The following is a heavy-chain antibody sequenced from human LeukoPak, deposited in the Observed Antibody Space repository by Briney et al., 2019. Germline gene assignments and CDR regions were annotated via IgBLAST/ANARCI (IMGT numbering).Heavy chain of an antibody. CDR1: GFTFSSYA. CDR2: IYYSGST. D-gene: IGHD1-26*01. CDR3: ARQAIVENTFDY. Sequence: GSLRLSCAASGFTFSSYAMSWIRQPPGKGLEWIGSIYYSGSTYYNPSLKSRVTISVDTSNNQFSLKLTSVAAADTAVYYCARQAIVENTFDYWGQGTLVTVSS. J-gene: IGHJ4*02. V-gene: IGHV4-39*01.